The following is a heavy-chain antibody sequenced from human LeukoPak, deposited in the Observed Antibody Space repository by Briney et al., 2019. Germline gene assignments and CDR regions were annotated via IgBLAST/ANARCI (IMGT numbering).Heavy chain of an antibody. D-gene: IGHD3-16*02. Sequence: GGSLRLSCAASGFTFSSYSMNWVRQAPGKGLEWVSSISSSSSYIYYADSVKGRFTISRDNAKNSLYLQMNSLRAEDTAVYYCARASSLYTYRPWWGQGTLVTVSS. CDR1: GFTFSSYS. CDR3: ARASSLYTYRPW. J-gene: IGHJ4*02. CDR2: ISSSSSYI. V-gene: IGHV3-21*01.